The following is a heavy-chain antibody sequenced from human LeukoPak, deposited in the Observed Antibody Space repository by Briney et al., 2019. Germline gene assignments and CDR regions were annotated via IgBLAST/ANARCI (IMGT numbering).Heavy chain of an antibody. Sequence: SETLSLTCTVSGGSITSSSFYWDWVRQSPGKGLEWIASIYYNGSTYFNPSLKSRVTISLDASRNHFSLKLKSVTAADTAVYDCAPSSASRWYRVGSWGQGTLVTVSS. CDR2: IYYNGST. CDR1: GGSITSSSFY. CDR3: APSSASRWYRVGS. J-gene: IGHJ5*02. D-gene: IGHD6-13*01. V-gene: IGHV4-39*01.